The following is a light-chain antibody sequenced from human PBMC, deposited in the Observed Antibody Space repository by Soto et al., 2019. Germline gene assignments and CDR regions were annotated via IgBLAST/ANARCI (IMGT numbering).Light chain of an antibody. CDR2: VDSDGSH. J-gene: IGLJ3*02. V-gene: IGLV4-69*01. Sequence: QSALTQSPSASASLGASVRLTCTLSSGHSSYAIAWHQQQPEKGPRYLMKVDSDGSHIKGDGIPDRFSGSSSGAERYLTISSLQSEDEADYYCQTWGTGTWVFGGGTKLTVL. CDR1: SGHSSYA. CDR3: QTWGTGTWV.